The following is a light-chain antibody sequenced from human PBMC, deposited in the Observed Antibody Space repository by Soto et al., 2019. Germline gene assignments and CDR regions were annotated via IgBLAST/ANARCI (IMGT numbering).Light chain of an antibody. V-gene: IGKV1-5*01. CDR3: QQYYSFPLT. J-gene: IGKJ4*01. CDR1: QTISSW. CDR2: AAS. Sequence: PSTLSGSVGDRVTITCRASQTISSWLAWYQQKPGKAPELLIYAASTLQSGVPSRFSGSGSGTDFTLTISCLQSEDFATYYCQQYYSFPLTFGGGTKVDIK.